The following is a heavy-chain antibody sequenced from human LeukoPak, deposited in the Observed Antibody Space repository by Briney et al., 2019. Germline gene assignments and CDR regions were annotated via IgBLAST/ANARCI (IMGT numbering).Heavy chain of an antibody. V-gene: IGHV4-34*01. Sequence: PSETLSLTCAVYGGSFSGYYWSWIRQPPGKGLEWIGEINHSGSTNYNPSLKSRVTISVDTSNNQFSLKLSSVTAADTAVYYCARGLRGYYYGMDVWGQGTTVTVSS. CDR2: INHSGST. J-gene: IGHJ6*02. CDR1: GGSFSGYY. CDR3: ARGLRGYYYGMDV.